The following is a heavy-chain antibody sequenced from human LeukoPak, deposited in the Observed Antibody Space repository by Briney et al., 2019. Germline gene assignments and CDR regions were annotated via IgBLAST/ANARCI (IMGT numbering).Heavy chain of an antibody. CDR3: AKSIAAGRGYFDY. CDR1: GFTFSSYA. Sequence: PGGSLRLSCAASGFTFSSYAMSWVRQAPGKGLEWVSAISGSGRSTYYADSVKGRFTISRDNSKNTLYLQMNSLRAEDTAVYYCAKSIAAGRGYFDYWGQGTLVTVSS. CDR2: ISGSGRST. D-gene: IGHD6-13*01. J-gene: IGHJ4*02. V-gene: IGHV3-23*01.